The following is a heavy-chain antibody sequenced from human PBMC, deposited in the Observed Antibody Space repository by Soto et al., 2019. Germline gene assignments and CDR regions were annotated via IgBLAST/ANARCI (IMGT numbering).Heavy chain of an antibody. V-gene: IGHV3-53*01. CDR1: GFSVSSNY. CDR2: HYSGGST. J-gene: IGHJ5*02. CDR3: ARHRHPRGTVGATSPLDP. Sequence: VGSLRLSCAISGFSVSSNYLSWVRQAPGKGLEWVSVHYSGGSTYYADSVQGRFTISRDKSNNTLYLQMRRVRAEDTAVYFCARHRHPRGTVGATSPLDPWGQGTQVTVSS. D-gene: IGHD1-26*01.